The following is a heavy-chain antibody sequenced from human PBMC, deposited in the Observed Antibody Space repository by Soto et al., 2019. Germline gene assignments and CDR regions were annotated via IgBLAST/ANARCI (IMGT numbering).Heavy chain of an antibody. CDR2: INPNSGGT. V-gene: IGHV1-2*04. D-gene: IGHD3-10*01. J-gene: IGHJ6*02. Sequence: ASVKVSCKASGYTFTGYYMHWVRQAPGQGLEWMGWINPNSGGTNYAQKFQGWVTMTRDTSISTAYMELSRLRSDDTAVYYCAILIVGYYGSGSQIDYGMDVWGQGTTVTVSS. CDR3: AILIVGYYGSGSQIDYGMDV. CDR1: GYTFTGYY.